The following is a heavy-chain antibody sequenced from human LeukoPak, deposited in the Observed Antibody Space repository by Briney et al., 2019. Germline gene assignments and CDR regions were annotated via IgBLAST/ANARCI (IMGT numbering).Heavy chain of an antibody. Sequence: ASVKVSCKASGYAFTVYYLHWVRQAPGQGLEWVAYINPDTGGTNYAQKFEGRVTVTRDTSITTAYMEMTRLTSDDTAVYYCARLAAYTSTWSWFDPWGQGTLVTVSS. CDR2: INPDTGGT. V-gene: IGHV1-2*02. CDR1: GYAFTVYY. CDR3: ARLAAYTSTWSWFDP. J-gene: IGHJ5*02. D-gene: IGHD6-13*01.